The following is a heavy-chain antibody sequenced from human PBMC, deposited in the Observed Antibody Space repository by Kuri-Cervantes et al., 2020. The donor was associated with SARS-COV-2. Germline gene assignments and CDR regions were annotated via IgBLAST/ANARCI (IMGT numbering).Heavy chain of an antibody. CDR1: GYSISSGYY. CDR3: ARGPSVPWNFS. J-gene: IGHJ5*02. D-gene: IGHD1-7*01. CDR2: IYHSGST. V-gene: IGHV4-38-2*02. Sequence: ESLKISCTVSGYSISSGYYWGWIRQPPGKGLEWIGSIYHSGSTYYNPSLKSRVTISVDTSKNQFSLKLSSVTAADTAVYYCARGPSVPWNFSWGQGTLVTVSS.